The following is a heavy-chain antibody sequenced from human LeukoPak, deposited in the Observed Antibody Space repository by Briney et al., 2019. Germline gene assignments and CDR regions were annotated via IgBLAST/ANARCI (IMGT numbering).Heavy chain of an antibody. J-gene: IGHJ5*02. V-gene: IGHV3-66*01. CDR3: TTDILSGYYVGLT. D-gene: IGHD3-9*01. Sequence: PGGSLRLSCAASGFTVSSNYMSWVRQAPGKGLEWVSVIYSGGSTYYADSVKGRFTISRDNSKNTLYLQMNSLRAEDTAVYYCTTDILSGYYVGLTWGQGTLVTVSS. CDR1: GFTVSSNY. CDR2: IYSGGST.